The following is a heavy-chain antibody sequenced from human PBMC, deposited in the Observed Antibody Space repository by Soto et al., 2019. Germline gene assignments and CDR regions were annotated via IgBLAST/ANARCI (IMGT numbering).Heavy chain of an antibody. J-gene: IGHJ4*02. CDR2: IHYSGTT. V-gene: IGHV4-59*01. CDR1: GGCMRNYF. D-gene: IGHD6-6*01. CDR3: ASGSSARKGSPPDF. Sequence: PSETLSLTCTVSGGCMRNYFWTCIRQPPGKGLEWIGYIHYSGTTSFFPSYNPSLRSRVPISEDTSKNQFSLKLLSVTTADTAVYSCASGSSARKGSPPDFSGPGSLVKLSS.